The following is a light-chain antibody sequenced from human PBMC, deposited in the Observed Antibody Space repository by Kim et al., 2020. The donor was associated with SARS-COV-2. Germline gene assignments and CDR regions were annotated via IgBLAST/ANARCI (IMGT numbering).Light chain of an antibody. CDR2: DVS. J-gene: IGLJ1*01. Sequence: SGTISCAGTSSVLGAFNSLSWYQHHAAPAPILQIYDVSVRPSGVPYRFSGSKSGDTASLNISGLQAEDEADYYCCSFAGTSYVFGIGTKVTVL. V-gene: IGLV2-11*01. CDR1: SSVLGAFNS. CDR3: CSFAGTSYV.